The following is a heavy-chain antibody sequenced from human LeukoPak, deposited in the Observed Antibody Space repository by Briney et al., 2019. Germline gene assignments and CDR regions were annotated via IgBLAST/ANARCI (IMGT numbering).Heavy chain of an antibody. CDR2: ISYDGSNK. CDR3: AKGGGHYDFWSGYPYGLDAFDI. CDR1: GFTFSSYG. Sequence: GGSLRLSCAASGFTFSSYGMHWVRQAPGKGLEWVAVISYDGSNKYYADSVKGRFTISRDNSKNTLYLQMNSLRAEDTAVYYCAKGGGHYDFWSGYPYGLDAFDIWGQGTMVTVSS. V-gene: IGHV3-30*18. J-gene: IGHJ3*02. D-gene: IGHD3-3*01.